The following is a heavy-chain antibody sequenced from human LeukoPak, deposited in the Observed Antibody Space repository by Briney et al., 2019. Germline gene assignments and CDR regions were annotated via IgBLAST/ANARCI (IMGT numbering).Heavy chain of an antibody. V-gene: IGHV3-7*01. Sequence: SGGSLRLSCAASGFTFSSYWMSWVRQAPGKGLEWVANIKQDGSEKYYVDSVKGRFTISRDNAKNSLYQQMNSLRAEDTAVCYCARTDFWSGYYTGYWGQGTLVTVSS. D-gene: IGHD3-3*01. CDR3: ARTDFWSGYYTGY. CDR1: GFTFSSYW. J-gene: IGHJ4*02. CDR2: IKQDGSEK.